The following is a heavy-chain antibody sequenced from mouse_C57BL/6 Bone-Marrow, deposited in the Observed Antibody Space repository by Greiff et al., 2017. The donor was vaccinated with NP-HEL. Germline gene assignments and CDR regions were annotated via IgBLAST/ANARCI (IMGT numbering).Heavy chain of an antibody. V-gene: IGHV14-1*01. CDR3: TTNDGYPYYFDY. Sequence: EVKVEESGAELVRPGASVKLSCTASGFNIKDYYMHWVKQRPEQGLEWIGRIDPEDGDTEYAPKFQGKATMTADTSSNTAYLQLSSLTSEDTAVYYCTTNDGYPYYFDYWGQGTTLTVSS. J-gene: IGHJ2*01. D-gene: IGHD2-3*01. CDR2: IDPEDGDT. CDR1: GFNIKDYY.